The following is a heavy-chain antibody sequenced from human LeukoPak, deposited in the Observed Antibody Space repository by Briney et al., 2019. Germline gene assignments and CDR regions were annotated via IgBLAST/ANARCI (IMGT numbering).Heavy chain of an antibody. CDR3: ASSSWSRSNWFDP. D-gene: IGHD6-13*01. V-gene: IGHV3-66*02. CDR1: GFTVNSNY. Sequence: GGSLRLSCAASGFTVNSNYMTWVRPAPGKGLEWVSVIHSGGSTFYADFVKGRFTISRDNSKNTLYLQMNSLRTDDTAVYYCASSSWSRSNWFDPWGQGTLVTVSS. CDR2: IHSGGST. J-gene: IGHJ5*02.